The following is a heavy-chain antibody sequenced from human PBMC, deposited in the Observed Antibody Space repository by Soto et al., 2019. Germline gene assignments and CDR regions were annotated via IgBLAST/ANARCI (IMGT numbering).Heavy chain of an antibody. J-gene: IGHJ5*02. CDR3: ARVGGYYDFWSGYYNWWFDP. V-gene: IGHV4-34*01. CDR2: INHSGST. D-gene: IGHD3-3*01. Sequence: SETLSLTCAVYGGSFSGYYWSWIRQPPGKGLEWIGEINHSGSTNYNPSLKSRVTISVDTSKNQFSLKLSSVTAADTAVYYCARVGGYYDFWSGYYNWWFDPWGQRTLVTVSS. CDR1: GGSFSGYY.